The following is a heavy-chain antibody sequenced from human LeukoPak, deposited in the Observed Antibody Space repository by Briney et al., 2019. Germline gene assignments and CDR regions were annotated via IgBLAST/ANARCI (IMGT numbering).Heavy chain of an antibody. J-gene: IGHJ4*02. D-gene: IGHD6-13*01. CDR2: IKEDGSER. CDR1: AFIFSGHW. V-gene: IGHV3-7*03. Sequence: AGGSLRLSCEGSAFIFSGHWMNWVRQTPGKGLEWVASIKEDGSERQYVDSVKGRFSISRDNTKGSLFLQLNSLRAEDTAVYYCAKSELRIAAAGGFDYWGQGTLVTVSS. CDR3: AKSELRIAAAGGFDY.